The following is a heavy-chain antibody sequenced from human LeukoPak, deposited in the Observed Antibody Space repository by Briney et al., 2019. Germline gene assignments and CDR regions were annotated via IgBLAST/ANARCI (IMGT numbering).Heavy chain of an antibody. Sequence: GGSLRLSCAASGFTFSTYAMSWVRQDPGRGLEWVSTISVRGDSTYYADSAKGQFTVSRDNSKSTLYLQMNSLRVEDTAVYYCAKDLGRDGYEIFDYWGQGTLVTVSS. CDR3: AKDLGRDGYEIFDY. J-gene: IGHJ4*02. CDR1: GFTFSTYA. CDR2: ISVRGDST. V-gene: IGHV3-23*01. D-gene: IGHD5-24*01.